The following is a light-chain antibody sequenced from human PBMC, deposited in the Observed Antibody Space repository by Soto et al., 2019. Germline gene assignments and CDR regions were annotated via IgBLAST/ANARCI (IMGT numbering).Light chain of an antibody. CDR1: QALSNY. CDR3: QQLSRYPPT. Sequence: DIQLTQSPSVLSASVGDTVTITCRASQALSNYLARYQQKPGKAPDLLIYSASTLQSGVPSRFSGSGSETEFSLTIRALQTEDFATYYCQQLSRYPPTFGGGTKVDI. V-gene: IGKV1-9*01. J-gene: IGKJ4*01. CDR2: SAS.